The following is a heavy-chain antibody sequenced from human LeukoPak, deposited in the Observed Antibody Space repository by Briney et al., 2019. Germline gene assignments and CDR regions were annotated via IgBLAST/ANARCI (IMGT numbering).Heavy chain of an antibody. J-gene: IGHJ4*02. V-gene: IGHV3-30-3*01. Sequence: GGSLRLSCAASGFTFSSYAMHWVRQAPGKWLEWVAVISYDGSNKYYADSVKGRFTISRDNSKNTLYLQMNGLRAEDTAVYYCARDSCGGDCSIPGYFDYWGQGTLVTVSS. CDR3: ARDSCGGDCSIPGYFDY. CDR2: ISYDGSNK. D-gene: IGHD2-21*02. CDR1: GFTFSSYA.